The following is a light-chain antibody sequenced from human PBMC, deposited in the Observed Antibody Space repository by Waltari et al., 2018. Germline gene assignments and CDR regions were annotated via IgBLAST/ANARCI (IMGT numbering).Light chain of an antibody. Sequence: CRASQSVTNNYVAGYQQKPGQAPRLLIFGASSRATGIPDRFSGRGSGTDFTLTISRLEPEDFAVYYCQQYGSSPQTFGQGTKVEIK. CDR3: QQYGSSPQT. CDR2: GAS. V-gene: IGKV3-20*01. J-gene: IGKJ1*01. CDR1: QSVTNNY.